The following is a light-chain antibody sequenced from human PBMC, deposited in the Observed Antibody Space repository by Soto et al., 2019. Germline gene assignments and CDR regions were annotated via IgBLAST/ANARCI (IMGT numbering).Light chain of an antibody. J-gene: IGKJ1*01. V-gene: IGKV3-15*01. Sequence: EIVMTQSPVTLSVSPGERATLSCRASQRVRSNLAWYQQKPGQAPSLLIYGAFTRATGIPTRFSGTGSGTDFTLTISSLQSEDFALYYCQQYNDWPLTFGQGTKVEV. CDR3: QQYNDWPLT. CDR2: GAF. CDR1: QRVRSN.